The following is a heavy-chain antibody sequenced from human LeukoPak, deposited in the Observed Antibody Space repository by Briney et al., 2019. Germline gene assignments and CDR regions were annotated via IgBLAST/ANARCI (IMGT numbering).Heavy chain of an antibody. Sequence: SETLSLTCAVYGGSFSGYYWSWIRQPPGKGLGWIGEINHSGSTNYNPSLKSRVTMSVDTSKNQFSLKLSSVTAADTAVYYCARDAEFCSGGSCYSGSPYREFDYWGQGTLVTVSS. D-gene: IGHD2-15*01. V-gene: IGHV4-34*01. CDR3: ARDAEFCSGGSCYSGSPYREFDY. J-gene: IGHJ4*02. CDR2: INHSGST. CDR1: GGSFSGYY.